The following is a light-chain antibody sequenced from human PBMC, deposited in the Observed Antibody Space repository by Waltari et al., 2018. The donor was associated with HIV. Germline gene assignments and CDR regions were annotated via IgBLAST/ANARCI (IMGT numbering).Light chain of an antibody. V-gene: IGKV4-1*01. J-gene: IGKJ3*01. CDR2: WAS. Sequence: DIVMTQSPDSLAVSLGERATINCKSSQTILDSSNNKTFLAWSQQKPGQPPKLLIYWASTRESGVPDRFSGGGSGTDFTLTISSLQAEDVAVYYCHQYYTIPFTFGPGTKVDIK. CDR3: HQYYTIPFT. CDR1: QTILDSSNNKTF.